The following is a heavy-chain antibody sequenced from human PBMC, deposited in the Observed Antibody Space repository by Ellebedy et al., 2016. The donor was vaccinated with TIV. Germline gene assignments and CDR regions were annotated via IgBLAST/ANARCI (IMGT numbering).Heavy chain of an antibody. J-gene: IGHJ3*02. Sequence: GGSLRLXXAASGFTLASHAIHWVRQAPGKGLEWVSSTNANGGSTYYAASVKGRFTISRDNSKNTLYLQMNSLRAEDTALYHCARWSDDTFDIWGQGTMVTVSS. CDR2: TNANGGST. V-gene: IGHV3-23*01. CDR3: ARWSDDTFDI. CDR1: GFTLASHA.